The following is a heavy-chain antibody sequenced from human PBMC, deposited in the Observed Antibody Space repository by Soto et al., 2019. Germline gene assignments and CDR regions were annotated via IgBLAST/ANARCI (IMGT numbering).Heavy chain of an antibody. CDR1: GFTFTSSA. Sequence: SVKVSCKASGFTFTSSAVQWVRQARGQRLEWIGWIVVGSGNTNYAQKFQERVTITGDMSTSTAYMELSSLRSEDTAVYYCARSRTYCGGDCYSDFDYWGQGTLVTVSS. V-gene: IGHV1-58*01. D-gene: IGHD2-21*02. J-gene: IGHJ4*02. CDR3: ARSRTYCGGDCYSDFDY. CDR2: IVVGSGNT.